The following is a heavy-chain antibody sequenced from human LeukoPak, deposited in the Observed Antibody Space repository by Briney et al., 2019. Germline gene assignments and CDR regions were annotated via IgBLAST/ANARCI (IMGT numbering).Heavy chain of an antibody. CDR3: AKVEQWLVSWGVFDM. J-gene: IGHJ3*02. CDR1: GFTFSSYG. V-gene: IGHV3-30*18. D-gene: IGHD6-19*01. CDR2: ISYDGSNK. Sequence: GRSLRLSCAASGFTFSSYGMHWVRQAPGKGLEWVAVISYDGSNKYYADSVKGRFTITRDNSKNTLYLQMNSLRAEDTAVYYCAKVEQWLVSWGVFDMWGEGTMVTVPS.